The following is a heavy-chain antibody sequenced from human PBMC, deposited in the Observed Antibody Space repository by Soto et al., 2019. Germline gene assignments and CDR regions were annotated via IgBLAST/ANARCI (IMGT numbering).Heavy chain of an antibody. Sequence: GGSLRLSCAASGFTFSSYAMHWVRQAPGKGLEWVAVISYDGSNKYYADSVKGRFTISRDNSKNTLYLQMNSLRAEDTAVYYCARGHRGYSKKTTPYYYYYGMDVWGQGTTVTVSS. CDR1: GFTFSSYA. J-gene: IGHJ6*02. CDR3: ARGHRGYSKKTTPYYYYYGMDV. CDR2: ISYDGSNK. V-gene: IGHV3-30-3*01. D-gene: IGHD6-13*01.